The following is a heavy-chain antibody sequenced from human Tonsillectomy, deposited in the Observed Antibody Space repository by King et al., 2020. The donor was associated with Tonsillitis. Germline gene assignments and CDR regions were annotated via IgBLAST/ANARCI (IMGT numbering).Heavy chain of an antibody. V-gene: IGHV1-69*01. J-gene: IGHJ6*02. D-gene: IGHD4-17*01. CDR1: GGTFSTYA. CDR2: TIPIFGTA. CDR3: ARASGATVSTGGGMDV. Sequence: QLVQSGAEVKKPGSSVKVSCKASGGTFSTYAISWVRQAPGQGLEWMGGTIPIFGTANYVEKFQGRVTITADESTSTAYMELSSLISEDTAVYYCARASGATVSTGGGMDVWGQGTTVTVSS.